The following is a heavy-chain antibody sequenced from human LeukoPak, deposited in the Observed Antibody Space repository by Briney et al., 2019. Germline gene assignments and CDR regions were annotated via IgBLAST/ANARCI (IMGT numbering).Heavy chain of an antibody. CDR2: IYYSGST. CDR3: ARVYGDYYYYYMDV. J-gene: IGHJ6*03. V-gene: IGHV4-59*11. D-gene: IGHD4-17*01. Sequence: PPETLSLTCAVYGGSFSGHYWSWIRQPPGKGLEWIGYIYYSGSTNYNPSLKSRVTISVDTSKNQFSLKLSSVTAADTAVYYCARVYGDYYYYYMDVWGKGTTVTVSS. CDR1: GGSFSGHY.